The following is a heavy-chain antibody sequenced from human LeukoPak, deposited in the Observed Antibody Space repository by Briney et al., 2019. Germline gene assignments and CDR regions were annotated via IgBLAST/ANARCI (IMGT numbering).Heavy chain of an antibody. D-gene: IGHD6-19*01. CDR1: GFTFNNYN. CDR2: ISSSGGST. V-gene: IGHV3-64*01. Sequence: TGGSLRLSCAASGFTFNNYNMNWVRQAPGKGLEYVSAISSSGGSTFYANSVKGRFTISRDNFKSTLYLQMGSLRAEDMALYYCVRRAPGYSSGWLDYWGQGTLVTVSS. J-gene: IGHJ4*02. CDR3: VRRAPGYSSGWLDY.